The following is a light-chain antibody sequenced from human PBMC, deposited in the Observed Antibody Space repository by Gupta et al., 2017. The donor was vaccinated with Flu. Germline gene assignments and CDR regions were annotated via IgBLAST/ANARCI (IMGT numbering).Light chain of an antibody. CDR3: QQYGNSPPYT. Sequence: EIVLTQLPGTLSLSPGERATLSCRASQSVSNSYLAWYQQKPGQSPRLLIYGASSRATDIPDRFSGSGSGTDFTLTISRLEPEEFAFYYCQQYGNSPPYTFGQGTKVEIK. J-gene: IGKJ2*01. CDR2: GAS. CDR1: QSVSNSY. V-gene: IGKV3-20*01.